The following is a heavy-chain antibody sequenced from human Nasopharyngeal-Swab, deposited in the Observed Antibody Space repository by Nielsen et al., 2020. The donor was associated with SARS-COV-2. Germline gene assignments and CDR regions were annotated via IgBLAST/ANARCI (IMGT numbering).Heavy chain of an antibody. V-gene: IGHV5-51*01. CDR2: IYPGDSTP. Sequence: GESLKISCQGSGYYFSTYWIGWVRQMPGRGLEWMGIIYPGDSTPRYRPSFQVQVAISADKSSTAYLQWSSLKASDTAMYFCARLYGGYVDYWGQGTLVTVSS. J-gene: IGHJ4*02. D-gene: IGHD4/OR15-4a*01. CDR1: GYYFSTYW. CDR3: ARLYGGYVDY.